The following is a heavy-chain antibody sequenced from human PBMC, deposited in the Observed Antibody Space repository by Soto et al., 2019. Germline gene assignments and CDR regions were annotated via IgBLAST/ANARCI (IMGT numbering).Heavy chain of an antibody. Sequence: QVQLVQSGAEVKKPGASVKVSCEASGYTFSSYGITWVRQAPGQGLEWMGWITPYNGNTNYAQKFQGRVTMTTDTSTSTAYMELWSLTSDDTAVFYCARGYSYGSYWYFDLWGRGTLVTVSS. CDR1: GYTFSSYG. D-gene: IGHD5-18*01. J-gene: IGHJ2*01. CDR3: ARGYSYGSYWYFDL. V-gene: IGHV1-18*04. CDR2: ITPYNGNT.